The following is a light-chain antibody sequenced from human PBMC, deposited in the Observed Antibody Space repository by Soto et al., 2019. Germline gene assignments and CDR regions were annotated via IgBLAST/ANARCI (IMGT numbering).Light chain of an antibody. CDR2: EVS. V-gene: IGLV2-18*01. J-gene: IGLJ1*01. Sequence: QSALTQPPSVSGSPGQSVTISCTGTSTDFVSYNRVSWYQQPPGTAPKLMIYEVSKRPSGVPDRFSGSKSGNTASLTISGLQAADEADYYCSLYTSENAYVFGTGTKLTV. CDR3: SLYTSENAYV. CDR1: STDFVSYNR.